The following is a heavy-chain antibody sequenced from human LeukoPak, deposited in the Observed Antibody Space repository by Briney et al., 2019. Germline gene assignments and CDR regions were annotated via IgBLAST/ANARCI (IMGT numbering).Heavy chain of an antibody. CDR2: ISSSSSYI. Sequence: GGSLRLSCAASGFTFSSYSMNWVRQAPGKGLEWVSSISSSSSYIYYADSVKDRFTISRDNAKNSLYLQMNSLRAEDTAVYYCARDRTVGATTFDYWGQGTLVTVSS. V-gene: IGHV3-21*01. CDR3: ARDRTVGATTFDY. D-gene: IGHD1-26*01. J-gene: IGHJ4*02. CDR1: GFTFSSYS.